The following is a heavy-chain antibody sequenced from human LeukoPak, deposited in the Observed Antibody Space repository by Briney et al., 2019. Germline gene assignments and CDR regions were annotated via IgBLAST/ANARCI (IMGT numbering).Heavy chain of an antibody. V-gene: IGHV4-34*01. CDR2: INHSGST. CDR1: GGSFSGYY. D-gene: IGHD3-22*01. Sequence: SETLSLTCAVCGGSFSGYYWSWIRQPPGKGLEWIGEINHSGSTNYNPSLKSRVTISVDTSKNQFSLKLSSVTAADTAVYYCARRISSGYYNRVDYWGQGTLVTVSS. J-gene: IGHJ4*02. CDR3: ARRISSGYYNRVDY.